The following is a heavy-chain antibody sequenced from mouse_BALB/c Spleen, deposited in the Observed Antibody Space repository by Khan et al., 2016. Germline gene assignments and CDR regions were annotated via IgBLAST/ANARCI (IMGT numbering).Heavy chain of an antibody. CDR1: GFSLTSYG. D-gene: IGHD2-2*01. CDR2: IWSGGST. V-gene: IGHV2-4*02. Sequence: QVQLQQPGPGLVQPSQNLSITCTVSGFSLTSYGVHWVRQPPGKGLEWLGVIWSGGSTDYNAAFISRLSFSKDNSKSQVFFQMNSLQADDTSIDYCASSDGYDLWSKDYGGQGTSVTVSS. CDR3: ASSDGYDLWSKDY. J-gene: IGHJ4*01.